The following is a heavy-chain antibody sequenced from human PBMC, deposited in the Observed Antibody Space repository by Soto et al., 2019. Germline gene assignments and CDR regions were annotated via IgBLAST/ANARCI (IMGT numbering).Heavy chain of an antibody. V-gene: IGHV4-30-4*01. CDR3: ARGRGYYGSGRVGYFDY. CDR1: GGSISSGDYY. D-gene: IGHD3-10*01. J-gene: IGHJ4*02. Sequence: SETLSLTCTVSGGSISSGDYYWSWIRQPPGKGLEWIGYIYYSGSTYYNPSLKSRVTISVDTSKNQFSLKLSSVTAADTAVYYCARGRGYYGSGRVGYFDYWGQGTLVTAPQ. CDR2: IYYSGST.